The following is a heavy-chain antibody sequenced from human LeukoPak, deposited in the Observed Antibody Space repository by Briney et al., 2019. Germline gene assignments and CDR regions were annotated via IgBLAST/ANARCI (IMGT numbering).Heavy chain of an antibody. CDR1: GGSISSYY. J-gene: IGHJ4*02. Sequence: SETLSLTCTVSGGSISSYYWSWIRQPPGKGLEWIGYIYYSGSTNYNPSLKSRVTISVDTSKNQFSLKLSSVTAADTAVYYCVVTPKWIQLWPNFDYWGQGTLVTVSS. CDR3: VVTPKWIQLWPNFDY. D-gene: IGHD5-18*01. CDR2: IYYSGST. V-gene: IGHV4-59*12.